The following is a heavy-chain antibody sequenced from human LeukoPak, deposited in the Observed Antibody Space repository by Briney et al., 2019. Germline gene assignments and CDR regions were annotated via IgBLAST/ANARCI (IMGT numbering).Heavy chain of an antibody. D-gene: IGHD3-10*01. Sequence: GGSLRLSCAASGFTFSSYAMTWVRQAPGKGLEWVSVIGSGGDTYYAYSVKGRFTISRDISKNTLYLQMNSLRAEDTAVYYCAKYYASRSRSFDFWGQGTLVTVSS. CDR1: GFTFSSYA. V-gene: IGHV3-23*01. CDR2: IGSGGDT. J-gene: IGHJ4*02. CDR3: AKYYASRSRSFDF.